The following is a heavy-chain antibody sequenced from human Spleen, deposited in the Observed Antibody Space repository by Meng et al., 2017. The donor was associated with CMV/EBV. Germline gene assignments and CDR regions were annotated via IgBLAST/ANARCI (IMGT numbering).Heavy chain of an antibody. Sequence: GESLKISCAASGFSFRDYYMTWIRQAPGKGLEWLSYISSGGGTIYYADSVKGRFTISRDNGKNSLYLQMNSLRAEDTAVYYCARVGSSSSVDYWGQGTLVTVSS. CDR1: GFSFRDYY. J-gene: IGHJ4*02. D-gene: IGHD6-6*01. CDR3: ARVGSSSSVDY. CDR2: ISSGGGTI. V-gene: IGHV3-11*04.